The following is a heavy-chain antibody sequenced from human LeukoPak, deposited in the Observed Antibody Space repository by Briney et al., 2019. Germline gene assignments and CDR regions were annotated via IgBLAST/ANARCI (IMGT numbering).Heavy chain of an antibody. CDR3: ARNSGCYVPLRAGIDY. Sequence: SETLSLTCAVYGGSFSGYYWSWIRQPPGKGLEWIGEISHSGSTNYNPSLKSRVTISVDTSKNQFSLKLSSVTAADTAVYYCARNSGCYVPLRAGIDYWGQGTLVTVSS. V-gene: IGHV4-34*01. D-gene: IGHD1-26*01. CDR2: ISHSGST. J-gene: IGHJ4*02. CDR1: GGSFSGYY.